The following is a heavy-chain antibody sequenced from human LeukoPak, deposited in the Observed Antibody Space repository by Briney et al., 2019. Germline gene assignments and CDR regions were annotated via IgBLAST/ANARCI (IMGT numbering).Heavy chain of an antibody. J-gene: IGHJ4*02. Sequence: GGSLRPSCVVSGFPFGNFWMHWVRQVPGKGLVWVARMDTDGRTTDYADSVKGRFTVSRDNADNTMFLQMNSVRDEDTAVYYCATKQWLAPPPDSWGQGTPVTVSS. V-gene: IGHV3-74*01. CDR1: GFPFGNFW. CDR3: ATKQWLAPPPDS. D-gene: IGHD6-19*01. CDR2: MDTDGRTT.